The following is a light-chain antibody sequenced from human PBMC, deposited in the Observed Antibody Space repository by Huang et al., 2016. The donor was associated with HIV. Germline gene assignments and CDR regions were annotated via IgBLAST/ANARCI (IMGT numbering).Light chain of an antibody. CDR1: QSVLYTSTNQNF. CDR3: QQSYAAPRT. Sequence: DIVMTQSPDFLSLSRGERATINCKSSQSVLYTSTNQNFLNWYQHKAGQPTKLFLYWASTRESGVPDRFSGSGSGTDFNLTINSLQIEDVAVYYCQQSYAAPRTFGQGTKVAIK. CDR2: WAS. V-gene: IGKV4-1*01. J-gene: IGKJ1*01.